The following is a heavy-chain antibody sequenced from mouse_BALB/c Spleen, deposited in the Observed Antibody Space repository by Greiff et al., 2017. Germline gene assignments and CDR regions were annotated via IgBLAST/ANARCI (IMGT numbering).Heavy chain of an antibody. CDR3: AREPTVVEAVFDY. D-gene: IGHD1-1*01. CDR2: INSNGGST. J-gene: IGHJ2*01. V-gene: IGHV5-6-3*01. Sequence: DVHLVESGGGLVQPGGSLKLSCAASGFTFSSYGMSWVRQTPDKRLELVATINSNGGSTYYPDSVKGRFTISRDNAKNTLYLQMSSLKSEDTAMYYCAREPTVVEAVFDYWGQGTTLTVSS. CDR1: GFTFSSYG.